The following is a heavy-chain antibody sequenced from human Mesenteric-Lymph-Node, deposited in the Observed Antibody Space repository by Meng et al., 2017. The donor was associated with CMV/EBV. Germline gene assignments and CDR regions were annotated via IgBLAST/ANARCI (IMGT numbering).Heavy chain of an antibody. CDR2: IYPGDSDT. CDR3: ARHNRDQLLYC. CDR1: GYSFTSYW. Sequence: GGSLRLSCKGSGYSFTSYWIGWVRQMPGKGLEWMGIIYPGDSDTRYSPSFQGQVTISADKSISTAYLQWSSLKASDTAMYYCARHNRDQLLYCWGQGTLVTVSS. D-gene: IGHD2-2*01. J-gene: IGHJ4*02. V-gene: IGHV5-51*01.